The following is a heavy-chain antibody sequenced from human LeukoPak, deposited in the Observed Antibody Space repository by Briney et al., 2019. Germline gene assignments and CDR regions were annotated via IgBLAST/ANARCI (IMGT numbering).Heavy chain of an antibody. Sequence: SETLSLTCTVSGVSISSSSYYWSWIRQPPGKGLEWIGNINYSGSTYYNPSLKSRVTMSVDTSKNQFSLKLNSVTAADTAVYYCARERGGNYYYGMDVCGQGTTVTVSS. CDR1: GVSISSSSYY. CDR3: ARERGGNYYYGMDV. CDR2: INYSGST. J-gene: IGHJ6*02. V-gene: IGHV4-39*07. D-gene: IGHD2-15*01.